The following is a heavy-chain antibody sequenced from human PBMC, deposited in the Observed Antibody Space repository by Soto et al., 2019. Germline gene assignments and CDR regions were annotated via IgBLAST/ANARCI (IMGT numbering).Heavy chain of an antibody. V-gene: IGHV4-59*01. CDR1: GAPMNRYY. J-gene: IGHJ4*02. CDR2: IFNPETS. Sequence: QVRLVESGPRLVKTSETLSLTCTVSGAPMNRYYWSWIRQPPGKGLEWNGYIFNPETSKDNPSLRSRIAMSVDKSQNQCSLTMASLTAADTAVYYCARVYGTNYGFDYWGQGGLVTVSA. CDR3: ARVYGTNYGFDY. D-gene: IGHD4-17*01.